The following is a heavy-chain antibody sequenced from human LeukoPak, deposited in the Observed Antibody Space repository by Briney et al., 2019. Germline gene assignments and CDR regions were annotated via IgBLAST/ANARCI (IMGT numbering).Heavy chain of an antibody. D-gene: IGHD3-9*01. CDR2: ISHSGST. CDR3: LVLTFETPPIFWLVIPALDS. Sequence: SETLSLTCAVSTDSINSNNWWSWVRQPPGKGLEWIGEISHSGSTKYNPSLKSRITISVNKSKNQFSLKLNSVTAADTAVYYSLVLTFETPPIFWLVIPALDSWGQGTLVTVSS. V-gene: IGHV4-4*02. J-gene: IGHJ5*01. CDR1: TDSINSNNW.